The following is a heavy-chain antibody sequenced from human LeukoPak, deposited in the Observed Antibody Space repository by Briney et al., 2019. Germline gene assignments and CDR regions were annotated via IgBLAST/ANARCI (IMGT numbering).Heavy chain of an antibody. CDR1: GGSISSYY. V-gene: IGHV4-4*07. Sequence: SETLSLTCTVSGGSISSYYWSWIRQPAGKGLVWIGRIYTSGSTNYNPSLKSRVTMSVDTSKNQFSLKLSSVTAADTAVYYCARRDNTYYYDSSGYYLLDAFDIWGQGTMVTVSS. CDR3: ARRDNTYYYDSSGYYLLDAFDI. CDR2: IYTSGST. D-gene: IGHD3-22*01. J-gene: IGHJ3*02.